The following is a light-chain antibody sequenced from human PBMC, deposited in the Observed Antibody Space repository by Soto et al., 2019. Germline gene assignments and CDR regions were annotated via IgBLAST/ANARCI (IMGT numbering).Light chain of an antibody. V-gene: IGKV1-5*01. CDR2: DAS. Sequence: GDRVTITCRASQSISSWLAWYQQKPGKAPKFLIYDASNLESGVPSRFSGSGSGTEFSLTIRGLQPDDFATYYCQQYDYSRTFGQGTKVDIK. CDR1: QSISSW. CDR3: QQYDYSRT. J-gene: IGKJ1*01.